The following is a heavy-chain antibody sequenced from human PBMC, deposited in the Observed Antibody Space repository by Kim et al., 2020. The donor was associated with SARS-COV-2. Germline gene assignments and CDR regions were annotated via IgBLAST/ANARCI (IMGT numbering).Heavy chain of an antibody. CDR1: GFTFSSYG. J-gene: IGHJ4*02. V-gene: IGHV3-30*18. D-gene: IGHD1-26*01. Sequence: GGSLRLSCAASGFTFSSYGMHWVRQAPGKGLEWVAVISYDGSNKYYADSVKGRFTISRDNSKNTLYLQMNSLRAEDTAVYYCAKIVGGGQNLFDYWGQGTLLTVSS. CDR2: ISYDGSNK. CDR3: AKIVGGGQNLFDY.